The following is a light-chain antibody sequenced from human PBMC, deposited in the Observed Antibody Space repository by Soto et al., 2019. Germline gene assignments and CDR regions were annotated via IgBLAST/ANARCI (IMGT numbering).Light chain of an antibody. CDR2: EVN. Sequence: QSVLTQPASVSGSPGQSITISCTGTSSDVGGYDYVSWYQLHPGKAPKLMVFEVNNRPSGVSYRFSGSKSGNTASLTISGLQAEDEADYFCSSHSISTAYLFGTGTKVTAL. CDR3: SSHSISTAYL. J-gene: IGLJ1*01. V-gene: IGLV2-14*01. CDR1: SSDVGGYDY.